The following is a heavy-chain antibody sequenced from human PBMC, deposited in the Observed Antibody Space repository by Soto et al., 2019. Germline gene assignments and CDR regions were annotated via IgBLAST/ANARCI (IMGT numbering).Heavy chain of an antibody. Sequence: EVQLVESGGGLVKPGESLSVSCAATGFTFSNAWMSWVRQAPGKGLEWLGRIKSKTDGGTTDYAAPVKGRFTISRDDSKNTLYLHMNSLQADNTAVYFCPTTPYCGCDFFPRGYWGQGTLVTVSS. CDR2: IKSKTDGGTT. V-gene: IGHV3-15*01. CDR1: GFTFSNAW. D-gene: IGHD2-21*02. CDR3: PTTPYCGCDFFPRGY. J-gene: IGHJ4*02.